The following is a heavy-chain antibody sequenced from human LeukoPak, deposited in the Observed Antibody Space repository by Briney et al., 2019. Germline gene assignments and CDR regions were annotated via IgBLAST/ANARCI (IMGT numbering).Heavy chain of an antibody. CDR1: GFTFSSYA. CDR2: ISYDGSNK. V-gene: IGHV3-30*04. D-gene: IGHD5-18*01. Sequence: GGSLRLSCAASGFTFSSYAMHWVRQAPGKGLEWVAVISYDGSNKYYADSVKGRFTISRDNSKNTLYLQMNSLRAEDTAVYYCARLDTAMVTGFDYWGQGTLVTVSS. J-gene: IGHJ4*02. CDR3: ARLDTAMVTGFDY.